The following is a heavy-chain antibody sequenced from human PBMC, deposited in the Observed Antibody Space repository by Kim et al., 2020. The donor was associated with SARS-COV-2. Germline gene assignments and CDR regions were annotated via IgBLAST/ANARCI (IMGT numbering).Heavy chain of an antibody. V-gene: IGHV1-18*01. J-gene: IGHJ4*02. Sequence: ARKLQGRVTMTTDTATSTAYMELRSLRSDDTAVYYCARDRAVTTADYFDYWGQGTLVTVSS. CDR3: ARDRAVTTADYFDY. D-gene: IGHD4-4*01.